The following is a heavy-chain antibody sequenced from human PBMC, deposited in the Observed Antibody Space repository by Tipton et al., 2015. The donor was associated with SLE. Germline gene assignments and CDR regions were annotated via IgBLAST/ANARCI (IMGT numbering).Heavy chain of an antibody. CDR2: IYSSGTT. V-gene: IGHV4-59*08. D-gene: IGHD6-13*01. J-gene: IGHJ4*02. CDR3: ARGERSSMPDY. CDR1: GGSISSYY. Sequence: LRLSCTVSGGSISSYYWSWIRQPPGKGLEWIGRIYSSGTTNYNPSLKSRLTISLDTSKNQFSLNLNSVTAADTAVYYCARGERSSMPDYWGQGTLVTVSS.